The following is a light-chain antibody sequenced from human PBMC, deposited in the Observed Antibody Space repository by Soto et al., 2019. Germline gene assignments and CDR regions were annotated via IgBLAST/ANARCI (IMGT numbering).Light chain of an antibody. CDR1: QSISSW. CDR2: DAS. J-gene: IGKJ1*01. V-gene: IGKV1-5*01. Sequence: DIQMPQSPSTLSASVGDRVTITCRASQSISSWLAWYQQKPGKAPKLLIYDASSLESGVPSRFSGSGPGTEFTLTISSLQPDDFATYYCQQYNTYSWTFGQGTKVDIK. CDR3: QQYNTYSWT.